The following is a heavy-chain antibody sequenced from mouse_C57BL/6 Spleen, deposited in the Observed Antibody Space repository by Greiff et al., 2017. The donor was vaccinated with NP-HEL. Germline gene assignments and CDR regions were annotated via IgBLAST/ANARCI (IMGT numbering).Heavy chain of an antibody. Sequence: QVQLKESGPELVKPGASVKISCKASGYAFSSSWMNWVKQRPGKGLEWIGRIYPGDGDTNYNGKFKGKATLTADKSSSTAYMQLSSLTSEDSAVYFCARGVTTVVATRYFDVWGTGTTVTVSS. D-gene: IGHD1-1*01. CDR1: GYAFSSSW. CDR2: IYPGDGDT. CDR3: ARGVTTVVATRYFDV. J-gene: IGHJ1*03. V-gene: IGHV1-82*01.